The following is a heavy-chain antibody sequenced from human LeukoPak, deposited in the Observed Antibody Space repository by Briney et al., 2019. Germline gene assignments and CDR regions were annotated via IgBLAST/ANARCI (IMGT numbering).Heavy chain of an antibody. Sequence: PGGSLRLSCAASGFTFSSYAMNWVRQAPGKGLEWVSSISSGSTYIYYADSVKGRFTVSRDNAKNSLYLQMNSLRAEDTAVYYCAREIVADYWGQGTLVTVSS. CDR3: AREIVADY. J-gene: IGHJ4*02. V-gene: IGHV3-21*01. CDR1: GFTFSSYA. D-gene: IGHD5-12*01. CDR2: ISSGSTYI.